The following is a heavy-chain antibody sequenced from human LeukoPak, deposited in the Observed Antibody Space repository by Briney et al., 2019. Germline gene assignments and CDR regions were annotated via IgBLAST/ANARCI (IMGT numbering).Heavy chain of an antibody. D-gene: IGHD3-22*01. V-gene: IGHV3-7*01. CDR2: IKQDESEK. J-gene: IGHJ6*03. CDR3: VRDSHYNDSRTYYYYMDV. CDR1: GFTFSSYW. Sequence: QAGGSLRLSCAASGFTFSSYWMSWVRQAPGKGLEWVANIKQDESEKTYVDSVKGRFTISRDNAKNSLFLLMNSLRAEDTAVYYCVRDSHYNDSRTYYYYMDVWGKGTTVTVSS.